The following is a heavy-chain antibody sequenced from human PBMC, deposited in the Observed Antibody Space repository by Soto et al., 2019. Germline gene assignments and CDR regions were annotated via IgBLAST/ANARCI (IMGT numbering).Heavy chain of an antibody. J-gene: IGHJ4*02. Sequence: GGSLRLSCAASGFTFDDYAMHWVRQAPGKGLEWVSGISWNGGSIGYADSVKGRFTISRDNAKNSLYLQMNSLRAEDTALYYCAKDIWSDIVATRTYFDYWGQGTLVTVSS. V-gene: IGHV3-9*01. CDR1: GFTFDDYA. CDR2: ISWNGGSI. D-gene: IGHD5-12*01. CDR3: AKDIWSDIVATRTYFDY.